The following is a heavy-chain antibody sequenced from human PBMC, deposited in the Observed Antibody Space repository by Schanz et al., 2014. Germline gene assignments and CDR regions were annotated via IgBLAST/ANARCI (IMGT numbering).Heavy chain of an antibody. D-gene: IGHD3-9*01. CDR1: GFSFSSYA. CDR2: LSEGGGGT. Sequence: EVQLLESGGGLVQPGGSLRLSCATSGFSFSSYAMSWVCQAPGKGLEWVSALSEGGGGTHYADSVRGRFTISSDSSKNTLYLQMSSLRADDTAVYYCAKAADWPVTRFDPWGQGTLVTVSS. CDR3: AKAADWPVTRFDP. V-gene: IGHV3-23*01. J-gene: IGHJ5*02.